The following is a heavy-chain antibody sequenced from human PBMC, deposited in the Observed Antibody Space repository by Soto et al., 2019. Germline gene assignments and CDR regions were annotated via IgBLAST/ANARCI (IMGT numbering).Heavy chain of an antibody. D-gene: IGHD6-6*01. CDR2: ISSNGVGT. CDR3: ARRARPDFYYMDV. Sequence: GGSLRLSCAASGFPLRGYAMVWVRQAPGKGLEYVSGISSNGVGTYYANSVQGRFTISRDNSKNTVYLQMGSLRPEDMAVYYCARRARPDFYYMDVWGKGTKVTVSS. J-gene: IGHJ6*03. CDR1: GFPLRGYA. V-gene: IGHV3-64*01.